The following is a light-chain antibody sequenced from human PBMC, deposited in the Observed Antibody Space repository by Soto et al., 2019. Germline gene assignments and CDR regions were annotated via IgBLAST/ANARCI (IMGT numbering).Light chain of an antibody. Sequence: EIVCTQSPATLSLSPGARATLSCRASQSVNNYLAWYQQKPGQAPRLLIYDASNRATGIPARFSGSRSGTDFTLTISSLEPEDFAVFYCQQYNNWPTWTFGQGTKVDIK. CDR2: DAS. CDR3: QQYNNWPTWT. V-gene: IGKV3-11*01. J-gene: IGKJ1*01. CDR1: QSVNNY.